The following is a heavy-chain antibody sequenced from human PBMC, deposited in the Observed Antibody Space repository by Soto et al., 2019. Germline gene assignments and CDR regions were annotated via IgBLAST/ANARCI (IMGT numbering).Heavy chain of an antibody. V-gene: IGHV3-15*01. CDR3: APEGGYPGSNFYGAY. CDR2: IKGSHAGGTT. D-gene: IGHD1-26*01. Sequence: EVQLVESGGGLVEPGGSIRLSCVASGFTFTKAYMTWVRQAPGKGLEWVGRIKGSHAGGTTDYATSVKGRFTISRDDSKNTLYLQMNSVKTEDTSVYYCAPEGGYPGSNFYGAYWGQGTLVTVSS. J-gene: IGHJ4*02. CDR1: GFTFTKAY.